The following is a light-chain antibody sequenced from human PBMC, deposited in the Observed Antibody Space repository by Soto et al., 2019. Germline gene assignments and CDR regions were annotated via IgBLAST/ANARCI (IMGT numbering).Light chain of an antibody. CDR1: SSDVGGYNY. J-gene: IGLJ1*01. CDR2: DVS. Sequence: QSVLTQPASVSGSPGQSITISCTCTSSDVGGYNYVSWYQHHPGKAPKLMIYDVSNRPSGVSNRFSGSKSGNTASLTISGLQPDDEADYYCSSYTTSNTRQIVFGTGTKVTVL. CDR3: SSYTTSNTRQIV. V-gene: IGLV2-14*03.